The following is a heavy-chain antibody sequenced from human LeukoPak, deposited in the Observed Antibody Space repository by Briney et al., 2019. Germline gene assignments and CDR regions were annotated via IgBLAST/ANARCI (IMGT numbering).Heavy chain of an antibody. CDR3: ARDGSRFGVVIIPMDV. Sequence: ASVKVSCKASGYTFTSYGISWVRQAPGQGLEWMGWISAYNGNTNYAQKLQGRVTMTTDTSTSTAYMELRSLRSDDTAVYYCARDGSRFGVVIIPMDVWGKGTTVTVSS. J-gene: IGHJ6*04. D-gene: IGHD3-3*01. CDR1: GYTFTSYG. CDR2: ISAYNGNT. V-gene: IGHV1-18*01.